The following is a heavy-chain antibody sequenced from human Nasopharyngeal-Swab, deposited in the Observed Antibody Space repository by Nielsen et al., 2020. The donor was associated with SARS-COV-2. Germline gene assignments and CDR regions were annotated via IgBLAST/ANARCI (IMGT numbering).Heavy chain of an antibody. CDR2: IYSGGST. V-gene: IGHV3-53*01. Sequence: GGSLRLSCAASGFTVSSNYMSWVRQAPGKGLEWVSVIYSGGSTYYADSVKGRFTISRDNSKNTLYLQMNSLRAEDTAVYYCARDLIAAAAPGYWGQGTPVTVSS. J-gene: IGHJ4*02. D-gene: IGHD6-13*01. CDR3: ARDLIAAAAPGY. CDR1: GFTVSSNY.